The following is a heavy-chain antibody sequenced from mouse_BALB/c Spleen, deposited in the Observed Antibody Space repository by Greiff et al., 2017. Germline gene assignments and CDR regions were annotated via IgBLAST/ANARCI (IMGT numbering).Heavy chain of an antibody. CDR2: ISTYYGNT. CDR3: ARGDYRYASFAY. CDR1: GYTFTDYA. J-gene: IGHJ3*01. D-gene: IGHD2-14*01. Sequence: QVQLQQSGPELVRPGVSVKISCKGSGYTFTDYAMHWVKQSHAKSLEWIGVISTYYGNTNYNQKFKGKATMTVDKSSSTAYMELATLTSEDSAIYYCARGDYRYASFAYWGQGTLVTVSA. V-gene: IGHV1-67*01.